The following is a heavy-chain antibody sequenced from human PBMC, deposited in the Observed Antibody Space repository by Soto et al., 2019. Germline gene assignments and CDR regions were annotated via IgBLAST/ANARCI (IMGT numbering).Heavy chain of an antibody. D-gene: IGHD5-18*01. CDR1: GFTFSSYA. J-gene: IGHJ4*02. CDR2: ISGSGGST. Sequence: PGGSLRLSCAASGFTFSSYAMSWVRQAPGKGLEWVSAISGSGGSTYYADSVKGRFTISRDNSKNTLYLQMNSLRAEDTAVYYCAKDLDSDYLTSLVYWGQGTLVTVSS. CDR3: AKDLDSDYLTSLVY. V-gene: IGHV3-23*01.